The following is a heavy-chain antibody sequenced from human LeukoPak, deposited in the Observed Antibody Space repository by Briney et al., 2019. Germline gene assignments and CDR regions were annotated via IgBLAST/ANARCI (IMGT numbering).Heavy chain of an antibody. J-gene: IGHJ4*02. CDR3: TRGGPRIAAADTGVDF. CDR2: INSDESST. V-gene: IGHV3-74*01. CDR1: GFTFSSYA. Sequence: GGSLRLSCAASGFTFSSYAMSWVRQAPGKGLVWVSRINSDESSTTYADSVKGRFTISRDNAKNTLYLQMNSLRVEDTAVYYCTRGGPRIAAADTGVDFWGQGTLVTVSS. D-gene: IGHD6-13*01.